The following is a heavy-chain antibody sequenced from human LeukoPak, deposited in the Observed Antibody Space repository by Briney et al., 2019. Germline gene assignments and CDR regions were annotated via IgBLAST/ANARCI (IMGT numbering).Heavy chain of an antibody. Sequence: GGPLRLSRAASGFTFYNFGMHWVRPAPGRGLEWVALMSFDGTSKYYADSVKGRFTISRDDSKDTLLLEMNSLRDEDTAVYHCVRGPEAYLYYSGSSSDFDYWGQGTPVTVSS. J-gene: IGHJ4*02. V-gene: IGHV3-33*01. CDR3: VRGPEAYLYYSGSSSDFDY. CDR2: MSFDGTSK. D-gene: IGHD3-10*01. CDR1: GFTFYNFG.